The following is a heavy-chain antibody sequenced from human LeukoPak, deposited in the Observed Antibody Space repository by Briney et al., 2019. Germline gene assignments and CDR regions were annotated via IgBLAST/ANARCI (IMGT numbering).Heavy chain of an antibody. CDR1: GGSISSYY. CDR2: IYYSGST. Sequence: SETLSLTCTVSGGSISSYYWSWIRQPPGKGLEWIGYIYYSGSTNYNTSLKSRVTISVDTSKKQFSLKLSPGTAADRAVYYWGRRGGGFDDAFDIWGQGTMVTVSS. D-gene: IGHD3-16*01. V-gene: IGHV4-59*08. CDR3: GRRGGGFDDAFDI. J-gene: IGHJ3*02.